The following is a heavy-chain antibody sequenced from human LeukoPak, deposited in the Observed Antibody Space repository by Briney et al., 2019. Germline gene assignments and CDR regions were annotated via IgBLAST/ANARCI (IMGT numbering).Heavy chain of an antibody. J-gene: IGHJ6*03. CDR3: ARERGGNSYYMDV. D-gene: IGHD3-10*01. V-gene: IGHV1-18*01. Sequence: ASVKVSCKASGYTFTPYGIRWVRPAPGQGLGWMGWISAYDGLTNYVQKFQGRVTMTTDTSPSTAYMELRSLRLDDTAVYYCARERGGNSYYMDVWGRGTAVTVS. CDR1: GYTFTPYG. CDR2: ISAYDGLT.